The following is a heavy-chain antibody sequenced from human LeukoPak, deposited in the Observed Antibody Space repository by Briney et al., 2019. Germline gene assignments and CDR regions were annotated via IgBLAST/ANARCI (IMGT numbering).Heavy chain of an antibody. CDR2: INSDGSST. Sequence: GGSLRLSCAASGFTFSNYWMHWVRQAPGKGLVWVSRINSDGSSTSYADSVKGRFTISRDNAKNTLYLQMNSLRAEDTAVYYCARAAYSSGWYGSRVGYYYGMDVWGQGTTVTVSS. CDR1: GFTFSNYW. J-gene: IGHJ6*02. V-gene: IGHV3-74*01. CDR3: ARAAYSSGWYGSRVGYYYGMDV. D-gene: IGHD6-19*01.